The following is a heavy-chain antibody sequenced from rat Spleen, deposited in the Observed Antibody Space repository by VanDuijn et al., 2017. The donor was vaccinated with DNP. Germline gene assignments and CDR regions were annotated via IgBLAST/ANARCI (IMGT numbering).Heavy chain of an antibody. CDR3: ATGDYGYNGNAMDA. D-gene: IGHD1-9*01. CDR2: IIYDGSRT. Sequence: EVQLVESGGGLVQPGRSLKLSCAASGFTFSDYNMAWVRQAPKKGLEWVATIIYDGSRTYYRDSVKGRFTLSRDNAKSTLYLQMDSLRSEDTATYYCATGDYGYNGNAMDAWGQGTSVTVSS. J-gene: IGHJ4*01. CDR1: GFTFSDYN. V-gene: IGHV5S10*01.